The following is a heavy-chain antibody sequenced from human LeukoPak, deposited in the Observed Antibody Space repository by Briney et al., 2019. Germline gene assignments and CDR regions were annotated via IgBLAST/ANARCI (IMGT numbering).Heavy chain of an antibody. J-gene: IGHJ4*02. V-gene: IGHV1-46*01. CDR3: ASQTLGPGSYFDY. D-gene: IGHD1-26*01. CDR2: INPSGGST. Sequence: ASVKVSCKASGYTFPSYFMHWVRQAPGQGLEWMGIINPSGGSTSYAQKFQGRVTMTRDTSTSTVYMELSSLRSEDTAVYYCASQTLGPGSYFDYWGQGTLVTVSS. CDR1: GYTFPSYF.